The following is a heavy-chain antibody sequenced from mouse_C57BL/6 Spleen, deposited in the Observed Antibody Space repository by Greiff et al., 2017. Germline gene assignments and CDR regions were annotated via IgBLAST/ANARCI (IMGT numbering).Heavy chain of an antibody. D-gene: IGHD1-1*01. J-gene: IGHJ3*01. Sequence: QVQLKQSGPELVKPGASVKISCKASGYAFSSSWMNWVKQRPGKGLEWIGRIYPGDGDTNYNGKFKGKATLTADKSSSTAYMQLSSLTSEDSAVYFCARWDYGSSYEGVWGQGTLVTVSA. CDR3: ARWDYGSSYEGV. CDR2: IYPGDGDT. V-gene: IGHV1-82*01. CDR1: GYAFSSSW.